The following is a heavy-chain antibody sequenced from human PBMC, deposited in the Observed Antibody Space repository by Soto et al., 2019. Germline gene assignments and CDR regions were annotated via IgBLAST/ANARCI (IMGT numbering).Heavy chain of an antibody. Sequence: ASLKVSCKASGYTFTGYYMHWVRQAPGQGLEWMGWINPNSGGTNYAQKFQGRVTMTRDTSISTAYMELSRLRSDDTAVYYCAREGIAVAAKSPYYYYGMDVWGQGTTVTVSS. J-gene: IGHJ6*02. D-gene: IGHD6-19*01. V-gene: IGHV1-2*02. CDR2: INPNSGGT. CDR3: AREGIAVAAKSPYYYYGMDV. CDR1: GYTFTGYY.